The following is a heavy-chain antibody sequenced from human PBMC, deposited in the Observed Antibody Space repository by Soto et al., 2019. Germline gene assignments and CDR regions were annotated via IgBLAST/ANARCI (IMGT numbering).Heavy chain of an antibody. Sequence: ASVKVSCKSSGYTFTAYYIHWVRQAPGHGLEWMGMIYPSGGSTTFAQQFQGRVTMTTDTSTSTAYMKLRSLRSDDTAVYYCARVRVITIFGVVIIEYFDYWGQGTLVTVSS. CDR2: IYPSGGST. CDR1: GYTFTAYY. J-gene: IGHJ4*02. CDR3: ARVRVITIFGVVIIEYFDY. D-gene: IGHD3-3*01. V-gene: IGHV1-46*01.